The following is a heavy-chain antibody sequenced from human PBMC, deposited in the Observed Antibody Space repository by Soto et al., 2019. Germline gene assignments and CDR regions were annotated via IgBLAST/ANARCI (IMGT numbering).Heavy chain of an antibody. J-gene: IGHJ4*02. CDR2: IYYSGST. D-gene: IGHD3-10*01. V-gene: IGHV4-39*01. CDR3: ASLPDWGSGSN. CDR1: GGSISSSSYY. Sequence: QLQLQESGPGLVKPSETLSLTCTVSGGSISSSSYYWGWIRQPPGKGMEWIGSIYYSGSTYYNPALNSRVTISVDTSKNQFSLRLISVTAADTAIYDCASLPDWGSGSNWGQGTLVTVSS.